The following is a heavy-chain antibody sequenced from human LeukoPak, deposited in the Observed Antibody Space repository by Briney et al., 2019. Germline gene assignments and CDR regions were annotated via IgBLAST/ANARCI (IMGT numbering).Heavy chain of an antibody. Sequence: SETLFLTCTVSGGSISSGRYYWSWIRQPAGKGLEWIGRIYTSGSINYNSSLKSRVTISLDTSKNQFSLKLSSVTAADTAVYYCARELNLVRAVSYNWFDPWGQGTLVTVSS. CDR2: IYTSGSI. J-gene: IGHJ5*02. CDR3: ARELNLVRAVSYNWFDP. D-gene: IGHD3-10*01. CDR1: GGSISSGRYY. V-gene: IGHV4-61*02.